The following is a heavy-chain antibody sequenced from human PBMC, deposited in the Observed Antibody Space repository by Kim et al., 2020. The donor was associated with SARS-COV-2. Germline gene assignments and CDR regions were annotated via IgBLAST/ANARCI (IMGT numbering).Heavy chain of an antibody. V-gene: IGHV1-69*13. D-gene: IGHD3-9*01. CDR2: IIPIFGTA. CDR1: GGTFSSYA. CDR3: ARGPLEDWLLLGFKGHYFDY. J-gene: IGHJ4*02. Sequence: SVKVSCKASGGTFSSYAISWVRQAPGQGLEWMGGIIPIFGTANYAQKFQCRVTITADESTSTAYMELSSLRSEDTAVYYCARGPLEDWLLLGFKGHYFDYWGQGTLVTVSS.